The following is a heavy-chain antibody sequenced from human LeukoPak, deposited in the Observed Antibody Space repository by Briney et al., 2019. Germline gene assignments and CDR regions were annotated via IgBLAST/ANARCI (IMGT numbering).Heavy chain of an antibody. V-gene: IGHV4-38-2*02. D-gene: IGHD2-2*01. CDR3: ARGIVPNAMFDY. Sequence: SETLSLTCTVSGYSISSGYYWRWIRQSPGKGLEWIGSIYHSGSTYYNPSLKSRVTISVDTSKNQFSLKLSSVTAADTAVYYCARGIVPNAMFDYWGQGTLVTVSS. J-gene: IGHJ4*02. CDR1: GYSISSGYY. CDR2: IYHSGST.